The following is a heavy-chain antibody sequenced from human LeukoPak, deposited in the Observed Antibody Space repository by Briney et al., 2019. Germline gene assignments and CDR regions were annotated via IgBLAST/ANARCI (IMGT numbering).Heavy chain of an antibody. D-gene: IGHD6-19*01. V-gene: IGHV1-18*01. J-gene: IGHJ4*02. CDR3: ARDLRSSGWLFDY. Sequence: ASVKVSCKASGYTFTNYGISWVRQAPGQGLEGMGWISAYNGNTNYAQKLQGRVTMTTETSTNTAYMELRSLRSDDTAVYYCARDLRSSGWLFDYWGQGTLVTVSS. CDR2: ISAYNGNT. CDR1: GYTFTNYG.